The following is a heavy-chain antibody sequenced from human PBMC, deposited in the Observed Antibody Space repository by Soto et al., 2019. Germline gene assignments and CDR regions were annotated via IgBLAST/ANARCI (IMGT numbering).Heavy chain of an antibody. V-gene: IGHV1-18*04. D-gene: IGHD1-26*01. CDR2: ISGYNGNT. Sequence: ASVKVSCKASGYTFTDYYMHWVRQAPGQGLEWMGWISGYNGNTKSAQKLQGRVTMTTDTSTSTAYMELRSLRSDDTAVYYCARDLGGQIVDYWGQGTLVTVSS. CDR3: ARDLGGQIVDY. J-gene: IGHJ4*02. CDR1: GYTFTDYY.